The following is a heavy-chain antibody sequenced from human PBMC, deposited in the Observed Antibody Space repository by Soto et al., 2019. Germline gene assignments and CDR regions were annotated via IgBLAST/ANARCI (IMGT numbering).Heavy chain of an antibody. CDR3: ARDRGASGWYIHDAFDI. V-gene: IGHV3-30-3*01. Sequence: GGSLRLSCAASGFTFSSYAMHWVRQAPGKGLEWVAVISYDGSNKYYADSVKGRFTISRDNSKNTLYLQMNSLRAEDTAVYYCARDRGASGWYIHDAFDIWGQGTMVTVSS. CDR1: GFTFSSYA. CDR2: ISYDGSNK. J-gene: IGHJ3*02. D-gene: IGHD6-19*01.